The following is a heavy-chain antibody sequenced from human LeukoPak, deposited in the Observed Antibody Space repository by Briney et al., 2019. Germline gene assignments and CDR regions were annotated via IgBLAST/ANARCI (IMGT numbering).Heavy chain of an antibody. V-gene: IGHV3-11*01. J-gene: IGHJ5*02. D-gene: IGHD3-22*01. CDR2: ISMSGSVI. Sequence: GGSLILSCAASGFKFRDYYMSWIRQAPGKGLEWISYISMSGSVIQYSDSVKGRFTTSRDNVKNSLHLQMDSLRVDDTAVYYCARGGWSRGWFDPWGQGTLVSVSS. CDR1: GFKFRDYY. CDR3: ARGGWSRGWFDP.